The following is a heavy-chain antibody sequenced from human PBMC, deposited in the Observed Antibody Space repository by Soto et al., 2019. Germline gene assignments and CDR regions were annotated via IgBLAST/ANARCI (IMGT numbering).Heavy chain of an antibody. Sequence: ASVKVSCKASGYTFTSYYMHWVRQAPGQGLEWMGIINPSGGSTSYAQKFQGRVTMTRDTSTSTVYMVLSSLRSEDTAVYYCARLSTLSGGYCNGNNCYGALDIWGQGTMVTVSS. J-gene: IGHJ3*02. CDR3: ARLSTLSGGYCNGNNCYGALDI. CDR2: INPSGGST. D-gene: IGHD2-15*01. V-gene: IGHV1-46*03. CDR1: GYTFTSYY.